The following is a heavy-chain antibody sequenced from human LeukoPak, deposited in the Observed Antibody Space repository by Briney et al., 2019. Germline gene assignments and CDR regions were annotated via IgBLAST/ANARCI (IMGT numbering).Heavy chain of an antibody. V-gene: IGHV3-7*03. CDR1: GFTFSSYW. J-gene: IGHJ4*02. CDR2: IKQDGSEE. D-gene: IGHD5-18*01. CDR3: ARGSRGYSYGSRFDY. Sequence: GGSLRLSCAASGFTFSSYWMSWVRQAPGKGLEWVANIKQDGSEEYYVDSVKGRFTISRDNAKNSLYLQMNSLRAEDTAVYYCARGSRGYSYGSRFDYWGQGTLVTVSS.